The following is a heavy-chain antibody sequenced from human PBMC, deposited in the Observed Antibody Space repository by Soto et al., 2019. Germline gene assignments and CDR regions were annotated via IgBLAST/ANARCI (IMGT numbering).Heavy chain of an antibody. Sequence: EVQLVESGGGLVKPGGSLRLSCAASGFTFSNAWMNWVRQAPGKGLEWVGRIKSKTDGGTTDYAAPVKGRFTISRDDSKNTLYLQMNSLKTEDTAVYYCTTDTGGLELRDYYYYYGMDVWGQGTTVTVSS. CDR3: TTDTGGLELRDYYYYYGMDV. CDR1: GFTFSNAW. V-gene: IGHV3-15*07. CDR2: IKSKTDGGTT. D-gene: IGHD1-7*01. J-gene: IGHJ6*02.